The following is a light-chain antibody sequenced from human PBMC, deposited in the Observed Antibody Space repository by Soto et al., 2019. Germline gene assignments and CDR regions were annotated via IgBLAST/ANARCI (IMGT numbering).Light chain of an antibody. CDR3: QHENSYSEA. V-gene: IGKV1-5*03. J-gene: IGKJ1*01. Sequence: DIQMTQSPYTLSGSVGDRVTITCRPSQTISSWLAWDQQKPGKDAKLLIYKASTLKSGVPSRFSGSGSGTEFTLTISSLQPDDFATYYCQHENSYSEAFGQGTQVDLK. CDR1: QTISSW. CDR2: KAS.